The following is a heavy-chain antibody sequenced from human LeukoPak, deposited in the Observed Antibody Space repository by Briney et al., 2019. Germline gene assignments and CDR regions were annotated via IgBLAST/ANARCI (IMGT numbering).Heavy chain of an antibody. CDR3: ARTTIAVANWFDP. D-gene: IGHD6-19*01. CDR2: IYYSGST. CDR1: GGSISSYY. V-gene: IGHV4-59*08. J-gene: IGHJ5*02. Sequence: ASETLSLTCTVSGGSISSYYWSWIRQPPGKGLEWIGYIYYSGSTNYNPSLKSRVTISVDTSKNQFSLKLSSVTAADTAVYYCARTTIAVANWFDPWGQGTLVTVSS.